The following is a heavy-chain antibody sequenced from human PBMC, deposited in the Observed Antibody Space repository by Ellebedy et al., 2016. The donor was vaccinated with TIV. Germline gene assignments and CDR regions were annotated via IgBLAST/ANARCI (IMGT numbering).Heavy chain of an antibody. CDR2: ISGSGSSTI. CDR1: GFTFSSYS. CDR3: ASGYDSSSYVRPDH. Sequence: GESLKISXAASGFTFSSYSMNWVRQAPGKGLEWVSYISGSGSSTIYYADSAEGRFTISRDNSKNTLFLQMNSLRAEDTAVYYCASGYDSSSYVRPDHWGQGVLVTVSA. V-gene: IGHV3-48*01. J-gene: IGHJ5*02. D-gene: IGHD3-22*01.